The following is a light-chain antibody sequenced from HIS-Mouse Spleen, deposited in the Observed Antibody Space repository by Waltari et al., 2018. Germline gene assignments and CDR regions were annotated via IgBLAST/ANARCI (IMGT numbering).Light chain of an antibody. CDR3: CSYAGSSTWV. CDR2: EGS. Sequence: QSALTQPASVSGSPGQSMTISCTGTSSDLGSDHFVSGYQQTPGKHPKLMIYEGSKRPSGVSNRFSGSKSGNTASLTISGLQAEDEADYYCCSYAGSSTWVFGGGTKLTVL. J-gene: IGLJ3*02. CDR1: SSDLGSDHF. V-gene: IGLV2-23*01.